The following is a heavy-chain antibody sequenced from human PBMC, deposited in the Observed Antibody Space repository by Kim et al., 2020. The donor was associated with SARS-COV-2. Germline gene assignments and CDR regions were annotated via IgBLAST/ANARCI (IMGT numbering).Heavy chain of an antibody. D-gene: IGHD3-3*01. CDR3: AKDGNYDFWSGYYTKLGY. J-gene: IGHJ4*02. Sequence: GGSLRLSCAASGFTFSSYAMSWVRQAPGKGLEWVSAISGSGGSTYYADSVKGRFTISRDNSKNTLYLQMNSLRAEDTAVYYFAKDGNYDFWSGYYTKLGYWGQGTLVTVSS. CDR2: ISGSGGST. CDR1: GFTFSSYA. V-gene: IGHV3-23*01.